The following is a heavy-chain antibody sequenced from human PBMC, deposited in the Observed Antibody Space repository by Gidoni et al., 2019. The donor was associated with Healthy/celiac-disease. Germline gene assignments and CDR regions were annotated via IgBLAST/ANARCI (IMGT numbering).Heavy chain of an antibody. V-gene: IGHV3-23*04. Sequence: EVQLVESGGGLVQPGGSLRLSCAASVFTFSSYAMSWVRQAPGKGLAWGSAISGSGGSTYYADSVKGRFTISRDNSKNTLYLQMNSLRAEDTAVYYCAKMGLIVGATESRAFDIWGQGTMVTVSS. J-gene: IGHJ3*02. CDR2: ISGSGGST. CDR1: VFTFSSYA. D-gene: IGHD1-26*01. CDR3: AKMGLIVGATESRAFDI.